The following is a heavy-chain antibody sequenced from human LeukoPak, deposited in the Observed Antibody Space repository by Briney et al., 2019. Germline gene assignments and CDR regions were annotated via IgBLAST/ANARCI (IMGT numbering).Heavy chain of an antibody. J-gene: IGHJ6*03. CDR3: AKAPATGEGYYFYYMDV. Sequence: GGSLRLSCAASGFASGFTFSDYAVSWVRQAPGKGPEWVASVNGRGATTYYADSVRGRFTISRDNSKNTLFLQMISLGADDTAVYFCAKAPATGEGYYFYYMDVWGKGTTVTVSS. CDR2: VNGRGATT. CDR1: GFTFSDYA. V-gene: IGHV3-23*01. D-gene: IGHD7-27*01.